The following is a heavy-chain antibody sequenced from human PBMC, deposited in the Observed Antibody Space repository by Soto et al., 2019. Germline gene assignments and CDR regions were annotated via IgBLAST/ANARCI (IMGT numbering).Heavy chain of an antibody. CDR2: IVPIFGTR. Sequence: SVKVSCKASGGTFSNYPIAWVRQAPGQGLEWVGAIVPIFGTRNYAQNFQGRVTLSADESASTAYMELSSLTSADTAVYYCARGVRTGFYGMDVWGQGTTVTVSS. D-gene: IGHD3-10*01. CDR1: GGTFSNYP. V-gene: IGHV1-69*13. J-gene: IGHJ6*02. CDR3: ARGVRTGFYGMDV.